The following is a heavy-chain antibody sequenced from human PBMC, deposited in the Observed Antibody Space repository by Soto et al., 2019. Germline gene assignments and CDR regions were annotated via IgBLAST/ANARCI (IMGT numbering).Heavy chain of an antibody. J-gene: IGHJ4*02. V-gene: IGHV3-33*01. CDR1: GFTFNNYG. Sequence: QVQLVESGGGVVQPGRSLRLSCAASGFTFNNYGMHWVRQAPGKGLEWVAVIWYDGSYQYNADSVKGRFTISRDTSKNTLYLQMNSLRGADTAVYHCARGNWNYGYFDYWGQGTLVTVSS. D-gene: IGHD1-7*01. CDR2: IWYDGSYQ. CDR3: ARGNWNYGYFDY.